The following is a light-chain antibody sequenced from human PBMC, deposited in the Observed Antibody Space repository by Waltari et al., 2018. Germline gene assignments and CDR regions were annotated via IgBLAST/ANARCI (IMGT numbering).Light chain of an antibody. V-gene: IGKV4-1*01. CDR2: WAS. CDR3: QQYYATPYT. J-gene: IGKJ2*01. CDR1: QSVLYSSDNKNY. Sequence: DIVMTQSPDSLVVSLGERATINCKSSQSVLYSSDNKNYLTWYQHKPGQAPKLLISWASIRGSGVPDRFSGSGSGTDFTLTINSLQAEDVAVYYCQQYYATPYTFGQGTKLEIK.